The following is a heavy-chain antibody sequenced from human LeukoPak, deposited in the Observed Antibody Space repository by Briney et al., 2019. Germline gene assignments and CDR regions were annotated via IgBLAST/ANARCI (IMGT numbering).Heavy chain of an antibody. CDR2: IYYSGST. J-gene: IGHJ4*02. D-gene: IGHD3-10*01. Sequence: SETLSLTCTVSGGSISSYYWSWIRQPPGKGLEWIGYIYYSGSTNHNPSLKSRVTISVDTSKNQFSLKLSSVTAADTAVYYCARMYYYGSGSYYFDYWGQGTLVTVSS. CDR3: ARMYYYGSGSYYFDY. V-gene: IGHV4-59*01. CDR1: GGSISSYY.